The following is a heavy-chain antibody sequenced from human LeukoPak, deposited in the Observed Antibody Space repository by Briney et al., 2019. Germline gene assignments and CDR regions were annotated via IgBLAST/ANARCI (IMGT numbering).Heavy chain of an antibody. CDR3: AKDRGIAVAGIYDY. Sequence: PGGSLRLSXAASGFTFSSYGMHWVRQAPGKGLEWVAVIWYDGSNKYYADSVKGRFTISRDNSKNTLYLQMNSLRAEDTAVYYCAKDRGIAVAGIYDYWGPGTLVTVSS. J-gene: IGHJ4*02. V-gene: IGHV3-33*06. CDR1: GFTFSSYG. D-gene: IGHD6-19*01. CDR2: IWYDGSNK.